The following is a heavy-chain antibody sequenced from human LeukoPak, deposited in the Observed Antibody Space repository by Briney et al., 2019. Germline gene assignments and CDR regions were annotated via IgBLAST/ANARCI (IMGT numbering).Heavy chain of an antibody. V-gene: IGHV3-66*01. J-gene: IGHJ3*02. Sequence: GGSLRLSCAASGFTVSSNYMSWVRQAPGKGLEWVSVIYSGDSTYYADSVKGRFTISRDNSKNTLYLQMNSLRAEDTAVYYCARVVRGAFDIWGQGTMVTVSS. CDR3: ARVVRGAFDI. CDR1: GFTVSSNY. CDR2: IYSGDST.